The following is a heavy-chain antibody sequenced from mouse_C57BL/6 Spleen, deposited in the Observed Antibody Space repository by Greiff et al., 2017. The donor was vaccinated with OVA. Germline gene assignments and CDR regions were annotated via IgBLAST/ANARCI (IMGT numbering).Heavy chain of an antibody. CDR2: INPSNGGT. CDR3: ASSPHYYGGNWYFDY. V-gene: IGHV1-53*01. CDR1: GYTFTSYW. D-gene: IGHD1-1*01. J-gene: IGHJ2*01. Sequence: QVQLQQPGTELVKPGASVKLSCKASGYTFTSYWMHWVKQRPGQGLEWIGNINPSNGGTNYNEKFKSKATLTVDKSSSTAYMQLSSLTSEDSAVDYCASSPHYYGGNWYFDYWGKGTTLTVSS.